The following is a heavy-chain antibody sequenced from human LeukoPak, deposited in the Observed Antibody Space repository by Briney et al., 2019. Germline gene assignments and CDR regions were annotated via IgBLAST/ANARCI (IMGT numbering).Heavy chain of an antibody. CDR1: GGSISSSSYY. V-gene: IGHV4-61*05. Sequence: SETLSLTCTVSGGSISSSSYYWSWIRQPPGKGLEWIGYIYYSGSTNYNPSLKSRVTISVDTSKNQFSLKLSSVTAADTAVYYCARHGRVAATPDYWGRGTPVTVSS. D-gene: IGHD2-15*01. CDR3: ARHGRVAATPDY. CDR2: IYYSGST. J-gene: IGHJ4*02.